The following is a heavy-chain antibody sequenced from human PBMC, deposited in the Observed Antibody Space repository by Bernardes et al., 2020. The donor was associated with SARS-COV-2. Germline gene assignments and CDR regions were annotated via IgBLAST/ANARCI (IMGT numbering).Heavy chain of an antibody. V-gene: IGHV3-48*03. CDR3: AKDRDYDFWRTYYPFDC. J-gene: IGHJ4*02. CDR1: GFTFNNYD. D-gene: IGHD3-3*01. Sequence: GGSLRLSCAASGFTFNNYDMNWVRQAPGKGLEWVSCISSSGTTIYYADSVRGRFTISRDNAKNSLFLQMNSLRAEDTAVYYCAKDRDYDFWRTYYPFDCWGQGTLVTVSS. CDR2: ISSSGTTI.